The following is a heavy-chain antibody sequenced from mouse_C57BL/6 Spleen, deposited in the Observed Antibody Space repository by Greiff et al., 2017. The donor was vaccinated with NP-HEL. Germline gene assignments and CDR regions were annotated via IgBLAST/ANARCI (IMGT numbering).Heavy chain of an antibody. CDR1: GCTFTGYW. Sequence: QVQLQQSGAELMKPGASVKLSCKATGCTFTGYWIEWVKQRPGHGLEWIGEILPGSGSTNYNEKFKGKATFTADTSSNTAYMQLSSLTTEDSAIYYCARTPYYYGSRGGYWGQGTTLTVSS. CDR2: ILPGSGST. J-gene: IGHJ2*01. D-gene: IGHD1-1*01. V-gene: IGHV1-9*01. CDR3: ARTPYYYGSRGGY.